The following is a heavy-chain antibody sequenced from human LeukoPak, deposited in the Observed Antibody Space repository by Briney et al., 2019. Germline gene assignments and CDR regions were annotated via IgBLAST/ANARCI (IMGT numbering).Heavy chain of an antibody. J-gene: IGHJ6*02. CDR2: ISAYNGNT. Sequence: GASVTVSCKASGYTFTSYGISWVRQAPGQGLEWMGWISAYNGNTNYAQKLQGRVTMTTDTSTSTAYMELRSLRSDDTAVYYCARDGRKWLRLSYYGMDVWGQGTTVTVSS. CDR1: GYTFTSYG. D-gene: IGHD5-12*01. V-gene: IGHV1-18*01. CDR3: ARDGRKWLRLSYYGMDV.